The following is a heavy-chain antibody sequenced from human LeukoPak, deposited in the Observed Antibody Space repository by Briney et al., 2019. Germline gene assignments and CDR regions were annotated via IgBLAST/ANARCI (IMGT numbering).Heavy chain of an antibody. Sequence: PSETLSLTCTVSGGSIRSSYYYWGWIRQPPGKGLEWIGTIYYSGITHYSPSLKSRVTISVDTSKNQFSLKLSSVTATDTALYYCARRVYGTSQYYWGQGTLVTVSS. V-gene: IGHV4-39*01. CDR3: ARRVYGTSQYY. CDR2: IYYSGIT. D-gene: IGHD5/OR15-5a*01. J-gene: IGHJ4*02. CDR1: GGSIRSSYYY.